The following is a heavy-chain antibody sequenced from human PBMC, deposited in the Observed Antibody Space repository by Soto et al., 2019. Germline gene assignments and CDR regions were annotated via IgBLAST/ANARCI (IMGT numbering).Heavy chain of an antibody. Sequence: EVQLLESGGGLVQPGGSLRLSCAVSGFTFSSSAMAWSRRPPGGGLEGVSSISGRGVATFYADSVKGRFTISRDNSKNTLHLQMNSLGAEDTAVYHCAKMAYFGDPPGGDSWGQGTLVTVSS. D-gene: IGHD3-10*01. V-gene: IGHV3-23*01. CDR2: ISGRGVAT. J-gene: IGHJ4*02. CDR1: GFTFSSSA. CDR3: AKMAYFGDPPGGDS.